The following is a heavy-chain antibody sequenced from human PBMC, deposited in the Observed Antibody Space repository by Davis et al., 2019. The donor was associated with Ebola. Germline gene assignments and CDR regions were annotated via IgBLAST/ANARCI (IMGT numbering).Heavy chain of an antibody. CDR2: IRFDGSEK. CDR3: AKGDNSGWYGVDY. Sequence: GESLKISCAASGFTFSKAWMTWVRQAPGKGLEWVAFIRFDGSEKYYADSVKGRFTISRENSKATLDLQMNSLRAEDTAVYYCAKGDNSGWYGVDYWGQGTLVTVSS. CDR1: GFTFSKAW. D-gene: IGHD6-19*01. J-gene: IGHJ4*02. V-gene: IGHV3-30*02.